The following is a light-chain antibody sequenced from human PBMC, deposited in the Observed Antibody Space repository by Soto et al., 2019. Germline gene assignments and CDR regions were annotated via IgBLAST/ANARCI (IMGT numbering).Light chain of an antibody. CDR1: PSISDS. Sequence: MHMTHSPPTLSTSIGDRVTITCRASPSISDSLAWYQQKPGKAPFLLIYDASSLESGVPKRFSGSGSGTEFTLTISSLQTDDFSTYYCQQYHGYWTFGQGTKVDIK. CDR2: DAS. J-gene: IGKJ1*01. V-gene: IGKV1-5*01. CDR3: QQYHGYWT.